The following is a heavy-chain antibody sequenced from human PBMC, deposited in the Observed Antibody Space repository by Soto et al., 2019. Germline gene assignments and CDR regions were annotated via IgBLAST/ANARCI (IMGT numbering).Heavy chain of an antibody. CDR3: ARAVVVPAAISGVGASIPERYYYYYYMDV. V-gene: IGHV4-30-4*01. Sequence: PSETLSLTCTVSGGSISSGDYYWSRIRQPPGKGLEWIGYIYYSGSTYYNPSLKSRVTISVDTSKNQFSLKLSSVTAADTAVYYCARAVVVPAAISGVGASIPERYYYYYYMDVWGKGTTVTVSS. CDR1: GGSISSGDYY. CDR2: IYYSGST. D-gene: IGHD2-2*01. J-gene: IGHJ6*03.